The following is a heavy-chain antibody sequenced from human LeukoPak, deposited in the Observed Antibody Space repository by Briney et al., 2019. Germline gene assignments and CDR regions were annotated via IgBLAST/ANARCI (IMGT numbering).Heavy chain of an antibody. CDR2: IYYSGST. V-gene: IGHV4-39*01. CDR1: GGSIRSSSHY. Sequence: PSETLSLTCTVSGGSIRSSSHYGGWIRQPPGKGLEWIGSIYYSGSTYYNPSLKSRVTISVDTSKNQFSLKLSSVTAADTAVYYRARQKITTSEYWGQGTLVTVSS. CDR3: ARQKITTSEY. J-gene: IGHJ4*02. D-gene: IGHD3-22*01.